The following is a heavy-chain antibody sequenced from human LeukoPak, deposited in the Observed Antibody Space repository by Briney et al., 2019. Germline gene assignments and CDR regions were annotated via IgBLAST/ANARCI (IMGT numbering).Heavy chain of an antibody. J-gene: IGHJ4*02. V-gene: IGHV3-30-3*01. Sequence: GGSLRLSCAASGFTFSSYAMHWVRQAPGKGLEWVAVISYDGSNKYYADSVKGRFTISRDNSKNTLHLQMNSLRAEDTAVYYCAREPDERGYSYGFDYWGQGTLVTVSS. CDR2: ISYDGSNK. D-gene: IGHD5-18*01. CDR3: AREPDERGYSYGFDY. CDR1: GFTFSSYA.